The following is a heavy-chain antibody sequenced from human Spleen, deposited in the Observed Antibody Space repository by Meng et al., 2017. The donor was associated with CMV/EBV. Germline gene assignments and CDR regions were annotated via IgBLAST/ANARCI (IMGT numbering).Heavy chain of an antibody. Sequence: SVKVSCKAFGGPFSRLHISWVRQAPGQGLEWMGRIIPILGIANYAQKFQGRVRITADKSTSTAYMELSSLRSEDTAVYYCAREEKTSDLDRNYYYGMDVWGQGTTVTVSS. CDR3: AREEKTSDLDRNYYYGMDV. D-gene: IGHD1-14*01. CDR1: GGPFSRLH. CDR2: IIPILGIA. J-gene: IGHJ6*02. V-gene: IGHV1-69*04.